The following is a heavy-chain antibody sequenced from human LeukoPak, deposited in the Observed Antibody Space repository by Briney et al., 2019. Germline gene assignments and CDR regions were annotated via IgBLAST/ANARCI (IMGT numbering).Heavy chain of an antibody. Sequence: GGSLRLSCAASGFTLTNYAMSWVRQAPGKGLEWVSSINPSSGNTYYADSVKGRFTISGDNSKNTLYLQMNSLRAEDTAVYYCAKEHMAAAVYYFDYWGQGTLVTVSP. CDR1: GFTLTNYA. J-gene: IGHJ4*02. CDR3: AKEHMAAAVYYFDY. CDR2: INPSSGNT. D-gene: IGHD2-15*01. V-gene: IGHV3-23*01.